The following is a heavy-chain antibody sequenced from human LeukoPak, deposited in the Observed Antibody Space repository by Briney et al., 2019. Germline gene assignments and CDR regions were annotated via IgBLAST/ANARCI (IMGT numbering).Heavy chain of an antibody. CDR1: GFIVSSNY. CDR3: ARGSGSLDY. V-gene: IGHV3-53*01. J-gene: IGHJ4*02. D-gene: IGHD6-19*01. CDR2: IYSGGTT. Sequence: GGSLRLSCAASGFIVSSNYMSWVRQAPGKGLEWVSVIYSGGTTYYADSVQGRFTISRDNSKNNLYLHMNSLRAEDTAVYYCARGSGSLDYWGQGTLVTVSS.